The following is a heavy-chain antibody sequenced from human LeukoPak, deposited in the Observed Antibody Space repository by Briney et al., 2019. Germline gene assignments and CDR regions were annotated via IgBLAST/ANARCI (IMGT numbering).Heavy chain of an antibody. D-gene: IGHD6-13*01. CDR1: GGTLSSYA. Sequence: ASVKVSCMASGGTLSSYAISWVRQAPGQGLEWMGGIIPIFGTANYAQKFQGRVTITTDESTSTAYMELSSLRSEDTAVYYCARDADLGIAAAGTWGWFDPWGQGTLVTVSS. V-gene: IGHV1-69*05. J-gene: IGHJ5*02. CDR2: IIPIFGTA. CDR3: ARDADLGIAAAGTWGWFDP.